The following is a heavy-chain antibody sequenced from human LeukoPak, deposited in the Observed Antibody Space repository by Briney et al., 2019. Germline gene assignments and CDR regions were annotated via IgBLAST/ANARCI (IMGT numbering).Heavy chain of an antibody. CDR2: INHSGST. CDR3: ARGGHYYDSSGARGWFDP. V-gene: IGHV4-34*01. D-gene: IGHD3-22*01. J-gene: IGHJ5*02. CDR1: GFSFSSYN. Sequence: GSLRLSCAASGFSFSSYNMNWIRQPPGKGLEWIGEINHSGSTNYNPSLKSRVTISVDTSKNQFSLKLSSVTAADTAVYYCARGGHYYDSSGARGWFDPWGQGTLVTVSS.